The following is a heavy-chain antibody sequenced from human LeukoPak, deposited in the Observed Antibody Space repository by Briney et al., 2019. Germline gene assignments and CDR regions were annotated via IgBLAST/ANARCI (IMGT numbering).Heavy chain of an antibody. CDR3: ARWGRCSSTSCYTGSYYFDY. CDR2: IIPIFGTA. V-gene: IGHV1-69*13. Sequence: ASVKVSCKASGGTFSSYAISWVRQAPGQGLEWMGGIIPIFGTANYAQKFQGRVTITADESTSTAYMELSSLRSEDTAVYYCARWGRCSSTSCYTGSYYFDYWGQGTLVTVS. CDR1: GGTFSSYA. D-gene: IGHD2-2*02. J-gene: IGHJ4*02.